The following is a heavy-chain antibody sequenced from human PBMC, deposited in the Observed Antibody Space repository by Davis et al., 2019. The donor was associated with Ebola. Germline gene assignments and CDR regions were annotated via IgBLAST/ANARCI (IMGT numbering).Heavy chain of an antibody. CDR1: GGTFSSYA. V-gene: IGHV1-2*02. J-gene: IGHJ4*02. Sequence: ASVKVSCKASGGTFSSYAISWVRQAPGQGLEWMGWINPNSGGTNYAQKFQGRVTMTRDTSITTAYMELSRLRSDDTAVYYCARDPSSSLYGDYVYFDYWGQGTLVTVSS. D-gene: IGHD4-17*01. CDR2: INPNSGGT. CDR3: ARDPSSSLYGDYVYFDY.